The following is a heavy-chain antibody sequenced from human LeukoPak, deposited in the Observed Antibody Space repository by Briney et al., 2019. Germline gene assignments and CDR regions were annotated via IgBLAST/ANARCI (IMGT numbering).Heavy chain of an antibody. CDR3: ARMYYDILTGYSLVDY. Sequence: ASETLSLTCTVSGGSISSYYWSWIRQPPGKGLEWIGYIYYSGSTNYNPSLKSRVTISVDTSKNQFSLKLSSVTAADTAVYYCARMYYDILTGYSLVDYWGQGTLVTVSS. D-gene: IGHD3-9*01. J-gene: IGHJ4*02. V-gene: IGHV4-59*01. CDR2: IYYSGST. CDR1: GGSISSYY.